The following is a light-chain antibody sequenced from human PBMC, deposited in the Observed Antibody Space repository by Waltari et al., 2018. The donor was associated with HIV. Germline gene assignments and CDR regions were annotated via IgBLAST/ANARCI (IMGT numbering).Light chain of an antibody. CDR3: QQRTNWPQNT. J-gene: IGKJ4*01. CDR1: HSVGTY. Sequence: EIVLTQSPATLSLSPGERATLSCRASHSVGTYLAWYQQKLGQPPRLLIHDASNRATVIPPMFSGSVSGTDFTLTISSLEPEDFAVYYCQQRTNWPQNTFGGGTKVEIK. CDR2: DAS. V-gene: IGKV3-11*01.